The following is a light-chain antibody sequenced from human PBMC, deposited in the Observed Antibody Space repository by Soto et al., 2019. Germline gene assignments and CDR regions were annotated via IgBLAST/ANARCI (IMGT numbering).Light chain of an antibody. CDR1: SSNIGSNN. CDR3: AAWDDSLNGPV. CDR2: SNN. J-gene: IGLJ1*01. V-gene: IGLV1-44*01. Sequence: QSALTQPPSASGTPGQRVTISCSGSSSNIGSNNVNWYQQLPGTAPKLLIYSNNQRPSGVPDRFSGSKSGTSASLAISGLQSEDEADYYCAAWDDSLNGPVFGTGTKVTVL.